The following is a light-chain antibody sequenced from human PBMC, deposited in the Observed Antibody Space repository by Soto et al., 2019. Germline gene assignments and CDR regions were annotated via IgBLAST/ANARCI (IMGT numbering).Light chain of an antibody. CDR2: EVS. V-gene: IGLV2-14*01. Sequence: QSALTQPASVSGSPGQSITISCTGTSSDVGGYNYVSWYQQHPGKAPKLMIYEVSNRPSGVSNRFSGSKSGNTASLTISGLQAEDEADYYCSSYTSSSTLREDVVFGGGTQLTVL. CDR1: SSDVGGYNY. CDR3: SSYTSSSTLREDVV. J-gene: IGLJ2*01.